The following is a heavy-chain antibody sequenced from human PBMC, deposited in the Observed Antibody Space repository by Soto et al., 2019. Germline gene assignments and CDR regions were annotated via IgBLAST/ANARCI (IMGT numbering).Heavy chain of an antibody. CDR1: GFTFSSYS. J-gene: IGHJ4*02. V-gene: IGHV3-21*01. CDR2: ISSSSSYI. CDR3: ARGVGRGYSYTFDH. D-gene: IGHD5-18*01. Sequence: GGSLRLSCAASGFTFSSYSMNWVRQAPGKGLEWVSSISSSSSYIYYADSVKGRFTISRDNAKNSLYLQMNSLRAEDTAVYYCARGVGRGYSYTFDHWGQGTLVTVSS.